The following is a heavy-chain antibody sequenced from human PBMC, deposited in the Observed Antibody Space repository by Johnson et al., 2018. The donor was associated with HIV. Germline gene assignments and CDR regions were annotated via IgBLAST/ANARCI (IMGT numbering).Heavy chain of an antibody. CDR2: ISYDGSNK. J-gene: IGHJ3*02. CDR3: LIRDAFDI. V-gene: IGHV3-30*03. Sequence: QVQLVESGGGLIQPGGSLRLSCAASLFTVSSNFMSWVRQAPGKGLEWVAVISYDGSNKKYADSVKGRFTISRDNSKNTLYLQMNSLRAEDTAVYYCLIRDAFDIWGQGTM. CDR1: LFTVSSNF. D-gene: IGHD2-8*01.